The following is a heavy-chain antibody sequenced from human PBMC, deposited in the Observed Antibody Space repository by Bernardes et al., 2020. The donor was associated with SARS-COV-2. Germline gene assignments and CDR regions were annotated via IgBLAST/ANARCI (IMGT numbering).Heavy chain of an antibody. CDR2: INAGNGNT. CDR1: GYTFTSYA. CDR3: AGGGVVVPAADHYYYGMDV. D-gene: IGHD2-2*01. J-gene: IGHJ6*02. V-gene: IGHV1-3*01. Sequence: ASVKVSCKASGYTFTSYAMHWVRQAPGQRLEWMGWINAGNGNTKYSQKFQGRVTITRDTSASTAYMELSSLRSEDTAVYYCAGGGVVVPAADHYYYGMDVWGQWTTVTVSS.